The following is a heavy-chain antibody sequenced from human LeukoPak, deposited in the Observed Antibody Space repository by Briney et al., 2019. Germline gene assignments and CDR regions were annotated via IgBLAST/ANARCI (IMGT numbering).Heavy chain of an antibody. CDR1: GGSISSGDYY. J-gene: IGHJ4*02. CDR2: IYYSGST. V-gene: IGHV4-30-4*02. Sequence: SETLSLTCTVSGGSISSGDYYWSWIRQPPGKGLEWIGYIYYSGSTYYNPSLKSRVTISVDTSKNQFSLKLSSVTAADTAVYYCARGAGYSGYAHRPPFDYWGQGTLVTVSS. D-gene: IGHD5-12*01. CDR3: ARGAGYSGYAHRPPFDY.